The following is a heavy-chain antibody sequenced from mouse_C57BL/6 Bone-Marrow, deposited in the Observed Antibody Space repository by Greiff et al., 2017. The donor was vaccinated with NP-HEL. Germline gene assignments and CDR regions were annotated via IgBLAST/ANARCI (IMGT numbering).Heavy chain of an antibody. CDR3: ARDYYGSSYTYYYAMDY. V-gene: IGHV1-69*01. CDR1: GYTFTSYW. Sequence: QVQLQQPGAELVMPGASVKLSCKASGYTFTSYWMHWVKQRPGQGLEWIGEIDPSDSYTNYNQKFKGKSTLTVDKSSSTAYMQLSSLTSEDSAVDYCARDYYGSSYTYYYAMDYWGQGTSVTVSS. D-gene: IGHD1-1*01. CDR2: IDPSDSYT. J-gene: IGHJ4*01.